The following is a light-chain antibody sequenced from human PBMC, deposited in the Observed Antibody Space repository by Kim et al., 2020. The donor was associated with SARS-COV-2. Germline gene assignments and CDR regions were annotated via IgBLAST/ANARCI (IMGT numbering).Light chain of an antibody. CDR2: QDS. V-gene: IGLV3-1*01. Sequence: VSPGQTASITCSGDKLGDKFACWYQQKPGQSPVLVIYQDSKRPSGIPERFSGSNSGNTATLTISGTQAMDEADYYCQAWDSSSWVFGGGTQLTVL. CDR1: KLGDKF. CDR3: QAWDSSSWV. J-gene: IGLJ2*01.